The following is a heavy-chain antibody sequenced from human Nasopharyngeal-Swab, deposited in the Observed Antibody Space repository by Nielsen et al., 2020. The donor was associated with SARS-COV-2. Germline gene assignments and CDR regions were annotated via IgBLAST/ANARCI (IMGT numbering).Heavy chain of an antibody. Sequence: ETLSLTCAASGFTFSSYDMHWVRQATGKGLEWVSAIGTAGDTYYPGSVKGRFTISRENAKNSLYLQMNSLRAGDTAVYYCARDLYSSGGKYYYYGMDVWGQGTTVTVSS. CDR3: ARDLYSSGGKYYYYGMDV. J-gene: IGHJ6*02. V-gene: IGHV3-13*04. CDR1: GFTFSSYD. CDR2: IGTAGDT. D-gene: IGHD6-19*01.